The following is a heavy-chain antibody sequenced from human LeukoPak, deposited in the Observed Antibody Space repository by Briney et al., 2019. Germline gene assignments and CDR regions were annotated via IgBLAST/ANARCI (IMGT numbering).Heavy chain of an antibody. CDR1: GYTFIDYY. D-gene: IGHD3-10*01. CDR3: ARGGRFEAFGM. CDR2: INPKTDGT. V-gene: IGHV1-2*02. J-gene: IGHJ3*02. Sequence: ASVKVSCKASGYTFIDYYLHWVRQAPGQGLEWMGWINPKTDGTNYAQKFQDRVTMTRDTSISTAYMELSRLRSDDAAVYYCARGGRFEAFGMWGQGTMVTVSS.